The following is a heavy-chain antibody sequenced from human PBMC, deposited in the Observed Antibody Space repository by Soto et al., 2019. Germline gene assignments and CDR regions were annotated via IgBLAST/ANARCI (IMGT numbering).Heavy chain of an antibody. CDR2: IYYSGST. D-gene: IGHD4-17*01. CDR3: ARTDYGDYSY. V-gene: IGHV4-59*08. CDR1: GGSISSYY. J-gene: IGHJ4*02. Sequence: SETLSLTCTVSGGSISSYYWSWIRQPPGKGLEWIGYIYYSGSTNYNPSLKSRVTISVDTSKNQFSLKLSSVTAADTAVYYCARTDYGDYSYWGQGTLVTVSS.